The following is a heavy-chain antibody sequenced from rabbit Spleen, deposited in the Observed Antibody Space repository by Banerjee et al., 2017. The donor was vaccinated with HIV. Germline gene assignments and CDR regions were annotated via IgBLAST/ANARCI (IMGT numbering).Heavy chain of an antibody. Sequence: QEQLVESGGGLVQPEGSLTLTCTASGFSFGDRDVMCWVRQAPGKGLEWIACIDAGSSGFTYFATWAKGRFTCSKTSSTTVTLQMTRLTAADTATYFCARDTSSSFSSYGMDLWGPGTLVTVS. CDR1: GFSFGDRDV. CDR3: ARDTSSSFSSYGMDL. V-gene: IGHV1S45*01. CDR2: IDAGSSGFT. J-gene: IGHJ6*01. D-gene: IGHD1-1*01.